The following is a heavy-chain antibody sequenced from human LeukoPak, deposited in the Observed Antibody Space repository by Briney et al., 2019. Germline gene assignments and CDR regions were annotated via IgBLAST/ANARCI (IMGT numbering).Heavy chain of an antibody. Sequence: GESLKISCKGSGYSFTSYWIGWVRQMPGKGLEWMGIIYPGDSDTRYSPSFKGQVTISADKSISTAYLQWSSLKASDTAMYYCARLPYYYDSSGYGPNWFDPWGQGTLVTVSS. CDR2: IYPGDSDT. CDR3: ARLPYYYDSSGYGPNWFDP. D-gene: IGHD3-22*01. V-gene: IGHV5-51*01. CDR1: GYSFTSYW. J-gene: IGHJ5*02.